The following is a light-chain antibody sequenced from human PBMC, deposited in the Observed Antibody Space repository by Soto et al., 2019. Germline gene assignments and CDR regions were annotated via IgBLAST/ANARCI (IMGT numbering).Light chain of an antibody. CDR2: SNN. J-gene: IGLJ2*01. V-gene: IGLV1-44*01. Sequence: QAVLTQPPSASGTPGQRVTISCSGGSSNIGSHTVNWYQHLPGTAPKLLIYSNNQRPSGVPDRFSGSVSGNSASLAISGLQSEDEADYYCAAWHDSLNGPVFGGGTKLTVL. CDR3: AAWHDSLNGPV. CDR1: SSNIGSHT.